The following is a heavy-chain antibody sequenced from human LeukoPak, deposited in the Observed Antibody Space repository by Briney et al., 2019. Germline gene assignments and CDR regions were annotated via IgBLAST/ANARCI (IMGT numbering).Heavy chain of an antibody. CDR1: GGSISSSSYY. D-gene: IGHD2/OR15-2a*01. Sequence: KSSETLSLTCTVSGGSISSSSYYWGWIRQLPGKGLEWIGSIYYSGSTYYNPSLKSRVTISVDTSKNQFSLKLSSVTAADTAVYYCAKDGSMPWGYYMDVWGKGTTVTISS. CDR2: IYYSGST. V-gene: IGHV4-39*07. CDR3: AKDGSMPWGYYMDV. J-gene: IGHJ6*03.